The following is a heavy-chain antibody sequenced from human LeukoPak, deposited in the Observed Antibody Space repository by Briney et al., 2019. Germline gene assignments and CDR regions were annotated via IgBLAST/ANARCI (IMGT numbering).Heavy chain of an antibody. D-gene: IGHD5-18*01. CDR2: IYYSGST. Sequence: SETLSLTCTVSGGSISSSSYYWGWIRPPPGKGLEWIGSIYYSGSTNYNPSLKSRVTISVDTSKNQFSLKLSSVTAADTAVYYCARGRIARLPYFDYWGQGTLVTVSS. CDR1: GGSISSSSYY. J-gene: IGHJ4*02. CDR3: ARGRIARLPYFDY. V-gene: IGHV4-39*07.